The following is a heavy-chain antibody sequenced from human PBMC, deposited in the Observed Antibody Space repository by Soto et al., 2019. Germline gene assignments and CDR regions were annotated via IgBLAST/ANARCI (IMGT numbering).Heavy chain of an antibody. D-gene: IGHD2-15*01. Sequence: PGESLKISCKGSGYSFTSYWIGWVRQMPGKGLEWMGIVYPGDSDTRYSPSFQGQVTISADRSISTAYLQWTSLKASDTVIYYCARHLACSGGSCYLINWGQGTLVTVSS. V-gene: IGHV5-51*01. CDR3: ARHLACSGGSCYLIN. CDR2: VYPGDSDT. CDR1: GYSFTSYW. J-gene: IGHJ4*02.